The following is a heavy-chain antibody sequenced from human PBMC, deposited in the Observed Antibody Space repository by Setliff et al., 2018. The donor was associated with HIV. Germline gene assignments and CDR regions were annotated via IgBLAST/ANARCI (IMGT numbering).Heavy chain of an antibody. J-gene: IGHJ6*03. V-gene: IGHV4-59*08. CDR1: GGSMSSYY. Sequence: SETLSLTCTVSGGSMSSYYWRWIRQHPGKGLEWIGYIYYSGSTNYNPSLKSLVTISVDTSKNQFSLKLRSVTAADTAVYYCVRTYNDFENYYHHYYYMDVWGKGTTVTVSS. CDR2: IYYSGST. CDR3: VRTYNDFENYYHHYYYMDV. D-gene: IGHD1-1*01.